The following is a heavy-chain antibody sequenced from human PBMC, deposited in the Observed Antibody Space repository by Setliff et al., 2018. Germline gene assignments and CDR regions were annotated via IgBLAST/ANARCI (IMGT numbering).Heavy chain of an antibody. J-gene: IGHJ3*02. CDR1: GGTFSNYD. V-gene: IGHV1-18*01. CDR2: ISGYNGYT. CDR3: VRDRAAIVVGPPTAAFDI. Sequence: VASVKVSCKASGGTFSNYDISWVRQAPGQGLEWMGWISGYNGYTVYAQKLQGRVTLTTDTSTGTAYMEVRSLRSDDTAQYYCVRDRAAIVVGPPTAAFDIWGQGTMVTVSS. D-gene: IGHD2-2*01.